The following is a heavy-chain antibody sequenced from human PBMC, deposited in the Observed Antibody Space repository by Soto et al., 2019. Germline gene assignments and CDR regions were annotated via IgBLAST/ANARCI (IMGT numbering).Heavy chain of an antibody. V-gene: IGHV3-23*01. D-gene: IGHD2-2*01. CDR2: ISGSGGST. Sequence: GGSLRLSCAASGFTFSSYAMSWVRQAPWKGLEWVSAISGSGGSTYYADSVKGRFTISRDNSKNTLHLQMNSLRAEDTAVYYCARDRGYCSSTSCYYPLDYWGQGTLVTVSS. J-gene: IGHJ4*02. CDR1: GFTFSSYA. CDR3: ARDRGYCSSTSCYYPLDY.